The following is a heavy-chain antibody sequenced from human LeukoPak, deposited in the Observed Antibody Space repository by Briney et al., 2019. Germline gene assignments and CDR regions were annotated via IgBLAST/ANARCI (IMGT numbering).Heavy chain of an antibody. V-gene: IGHV1-2*02. D-gene: IGHD6-19*01. CDR1: GYTFTGYY. CDR2: INPNSGGT. Sequence: ASVKVSCKASGYTFTGYYMHWVRQAPGQGLEWMGWINPNSGGTNYAQKFQGRVTMTRDTSISTAYMERSRLRSDDTAVYYCAREVAVAGRGSYFDYWGQGTLVTVSS. CDR3: AREVAVAGRGSYFDY. J-gene: IGHJ4*02.